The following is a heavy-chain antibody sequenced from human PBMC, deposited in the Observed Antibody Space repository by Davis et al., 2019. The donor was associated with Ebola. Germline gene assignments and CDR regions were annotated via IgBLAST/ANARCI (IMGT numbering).Heavy chain of an antibody. D-gene: IGHD3-3*01. Sequence: SETLSLTCTVSGGSISSYYWSWIRQPPGKGLEWIGEINHSGSTNYNPSLKSRVTISVDTSKNQFSLKLSSVTAADTAVYYCARTDYDFWSGYYSGNWFDPWGQGTLVTVSS. J-gene: IGHJ5*02. CDR3: ARTDYDFWSGYYSGNWFDP. CDR2: INHSGST. V-gene: IGHV4-34*01. CDR1: GGSISSYY.